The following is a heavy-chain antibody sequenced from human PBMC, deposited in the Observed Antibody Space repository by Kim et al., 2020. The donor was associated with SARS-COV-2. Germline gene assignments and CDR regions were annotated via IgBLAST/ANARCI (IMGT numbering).Heavy chain of an antibody. J-gene: IGHJ6*02. Sequence: SETLSLTCAVYGGSFSGYYWSWIRQPPGKGLEWIGEINHSGSTNYNPSLKSRVTISVDTSKNQFSLKLSSVTAAATAVYYCAREGVAPYYYYGMDVWGQGTTVTVSS. D-gene: IGHD3-3*01. V-gene: IGHV4-34*01. CDR2: INHSGST. CDR3: AREGVAPYYYYGMDV. CDR1: GGSFSGYY.